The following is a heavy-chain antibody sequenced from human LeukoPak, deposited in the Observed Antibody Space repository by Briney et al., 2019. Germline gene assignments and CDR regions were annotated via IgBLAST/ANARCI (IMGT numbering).Heavy chain of an antibody. CDR3: TTIRPGYCSSTSCYTGHYGVDV. D-gene: IGHD2-2*02. J-gene: IGHJ6*02. V-gene: IGHV3-15*01. CDR1: GFTFSNAW. CDR2: IKSKTDGGTT. Sequence: GGSLRLSCAASGFTFSNAWMSWVRQAPGKGLEWVGRIKSKTDGGTTDYAAPVKGRFTISRDDSKNTLYLQMNSLKTEDTAVYYCTTIRPGYCSSTSCYTGHYGVDVWGQGTTVTVSS.